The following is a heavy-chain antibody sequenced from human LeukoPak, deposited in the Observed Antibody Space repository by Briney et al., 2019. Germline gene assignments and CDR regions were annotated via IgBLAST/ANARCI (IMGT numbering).Heavy chain of an antibody. J-gene: IGHJ6*02. V-gene: IGHV1-69*01. D-gene: IGHD6-6*01. CDR1: GGTFSSYA. Sequence: SVKVSCKASGGTFSSYAISWVRQAPGQGLEWMGGIIPIFGTANYAQKFQGRVTITADESTSTAYMELSSLRSEDTAVYYCARVGAHGQARQIYYYYGMDVWGQGTTVTVSS. CDR3: ARVGAHGQARQIYYYYGMDV. CDR2: IIPIFGTA.